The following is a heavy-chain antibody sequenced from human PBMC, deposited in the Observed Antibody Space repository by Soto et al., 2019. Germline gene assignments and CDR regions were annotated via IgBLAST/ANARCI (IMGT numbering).Heavy chain of an antibody. CDR2: ISGSGGST. D-gene: IGHD3-16*01. Sequence: EVQLLESGGGLVQPGGSLRLSCAASGFTFSSYAMSWVRQAPGKGLEWVSTISGSGGSTYYADSVKGRFTISRDSSRNTLYLQMNSLRAEDTALYYCANEGILSLYYFDCWGQGTLVTVSS. CDR3: ANEGILSLYYFDC. J-gene: IGHJ4*02. V-gene: IGHV3-23*01. CDR1: GFTFSSYA.